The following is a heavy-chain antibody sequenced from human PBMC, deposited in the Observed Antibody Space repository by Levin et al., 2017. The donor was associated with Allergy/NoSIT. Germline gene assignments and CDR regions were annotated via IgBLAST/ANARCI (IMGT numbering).Heavy chain of an antibody. CDR2: IYYSGST. CDR1: GGSISSGGYY. V-gene: IGHV4-31*03. CDR3: ARVRIQLVPRFGYFQH. J-gene: IGHJ1*01. D-gene: IGHD6-13*01. Sequence: LRLSCTVSGGSISSGGYYWSWIRQHPGKGLEWIGYIYYSGSTYYNPSLKSRVTISVDTSKNQFSLKLSSVTAADTAVYYCARVRIQLVPRFGYFQHWGQGTLVTVSS.